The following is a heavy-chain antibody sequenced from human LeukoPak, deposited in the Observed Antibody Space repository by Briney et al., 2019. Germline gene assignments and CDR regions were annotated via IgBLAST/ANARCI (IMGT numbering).Heavy chain of an antibody. CDR3: APAYCSGGSCYYY. CDR1: GYTFTSYD. Sequence: GASVKVSCKASGYTFTSYDINWVRQATGQGLERMGWMNPNSGNAGYAQKFQGRVTMTRNTSISTAYMELSSLRSEDTAVYYCAPAYCSGGSCYYYWGQGTLVTVSS. J-gene: IGHJ4*02. D-gene: IGHD2-15*01. CDR2: MNPNSGNA. V-gene: IGHV1-8*01.